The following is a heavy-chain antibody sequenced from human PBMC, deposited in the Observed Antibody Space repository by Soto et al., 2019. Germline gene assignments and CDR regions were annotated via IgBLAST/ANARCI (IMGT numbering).Heavy chain of an antibody. CDR2: ISSNSAYI. D-gene: IGHD3-3*01. V-gene: IGHV3-21*01. CDR3: ARGGRESATHLDF. Sequence: EVQLVESGGGLVKPGGSLRLSCADSGFSFSYYSMNWIRQAPGQGLEWVSAISSNSAYIYYADSVKGRFTISRDNAKNSLYLQMNSLSADDTAVYYCARGGRESATHLDFWGQGILVTVSS. CDR1: GFSFSYYS. J-gene: IGHJ4*02.